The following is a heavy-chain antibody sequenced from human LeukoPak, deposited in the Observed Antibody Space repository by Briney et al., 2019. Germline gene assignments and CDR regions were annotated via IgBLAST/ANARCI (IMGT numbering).Heavy chain of an antibody. D-gene: IGHD3-10*01. CDR1: GFSITTND. J-gene: IGHJ4*02. Sequence: GGSLRLSCTAPGFSITTNDMNWVRQAPGKGPEWVALIYISGITKYADSVQGRFTISRDNSKSTLYLQMNSLRAEDTVVYYCAKRSPPYWGQGTLVTVSS. CDR3: AKRSPPY. V-gene: IGHV3-66*04. CDR2: IYISGIT.